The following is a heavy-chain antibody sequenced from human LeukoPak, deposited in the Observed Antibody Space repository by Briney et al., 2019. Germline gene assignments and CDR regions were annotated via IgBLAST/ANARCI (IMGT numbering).Heavy chain of an antibody. Sequence: SETLSLTCAVYGGSFSGHYWSWIRQPPGKGLEWIGEINQGGSTSYNPSLKSRVTILVDTPKNQFSLRLSSVTAADTAVYYCARQSLTAISMIRKVTGDFDYWGQGSLVTVSS. CDR3: ARQSLTAISMIRKVTGDFDY. J-gene: IGHJ4*02. CDR1: GGSFSGHY. V-gene: IGHV4-34*01. D-gene: IGHD3-10*01. CDR2: INQGGST.